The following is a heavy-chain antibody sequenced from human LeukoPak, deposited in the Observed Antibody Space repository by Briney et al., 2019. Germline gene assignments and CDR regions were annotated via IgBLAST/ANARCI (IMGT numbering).Heavy chain of an antibody. CDR3: ARDGGIGFPFDF. CDR2: IRHDGSDK. Sequence: GGSLRLSCAASGFTFSGYWMRWVRQAPGKGLEWVANIRHDGSDKYYVDSVKGRFTISRDNAKNSLSLQMSSLRVEDTAVYYCARDGGIGFPFDFWGQGTLVTVSS. D-gene: IGHD3-16*01. V-gene: IGHV3-7*01. CDR1: GFTFSGYW. J-gene: IGHJ4*02.